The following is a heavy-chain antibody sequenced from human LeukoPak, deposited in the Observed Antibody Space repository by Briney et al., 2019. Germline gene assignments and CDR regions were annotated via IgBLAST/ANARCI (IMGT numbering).Heavy chain of an antibody. J-gene: IGHJ3*02. CDR2: IYYSGST. D-gene: IGHD3-22*01. CDR1: GGSISSYY. Sequence: SETPSLTCTVSGGSISSYYWSWIRQPPGKGLEWIGYIYYSGSTNYNPSLKSRVTISVDTSKNQFSLKLSSVTAADTAVYYCARSIDYDSSGSVDAFDIWGQGTMVTVSS. CDR3: ARSIDYDSSGSVDAFDI. V-gene: IGHV4-59*01.